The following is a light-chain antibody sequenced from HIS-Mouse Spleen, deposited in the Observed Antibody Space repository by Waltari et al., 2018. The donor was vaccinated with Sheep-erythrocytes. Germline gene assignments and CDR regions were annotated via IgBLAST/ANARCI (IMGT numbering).Light chain of an antibody. J-gene: IGLJ1*01. CDR2: DVS. Sequence: QSALTQPRPVSGSPGQSVTISCTGTSSDVGGYNDVSWYQQHPGKAPKPMIYDVSKRPSGVPDRFSGSKSGNTASLTISGLQAEDEADYYCCSYAGSYNHVFATGTKVTVL. CDR3: CSYAGSYNHV. V-gene: IGLV2-11*01. CDR1: SSDVGGYND.